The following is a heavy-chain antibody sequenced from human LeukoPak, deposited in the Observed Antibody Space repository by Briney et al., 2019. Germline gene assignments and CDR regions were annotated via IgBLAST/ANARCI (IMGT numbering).Heavy chain of an antibody. D-gene: IGHD2-2*01. CDR3: AKVVPAAGASFDP. CDR2: ISAYNGNT. V-gene: IGHV1-18*01. CDR1: GYTFTSYD. Sequence: GASVKVSCKASGYTFTSYDINWVRQAPGQGLEWMGWISAYNGNTNYAQKLQGRVTMTTDTSTSTAYMELRSLRSDDTAVYYCAKVVPAAGASFDPWGQGTLVTVSS. J-gene: IGHJ5*02.